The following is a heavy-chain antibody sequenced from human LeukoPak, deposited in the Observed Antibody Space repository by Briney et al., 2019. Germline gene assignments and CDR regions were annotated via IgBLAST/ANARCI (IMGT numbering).Heavy chain of an antibody. CDR1: GFTFSSHG. J-gene: IGHJ4*02. CDR2: IWYDGSNK. V-gene: IGHV3-33*01. D-gene: IGHD3-10*01. Sequence: GGSLRLSCAASGFTFSSHGMHWVRQAPGKGLEWVAVIWYDGSNKYYADSVKGRFTISRDNSKNTLYLQMNSLRAEDTAVYYCARGFGELSLGFDFWGQGALVTVSS. CDR3: ARGFGELSLGFDF.